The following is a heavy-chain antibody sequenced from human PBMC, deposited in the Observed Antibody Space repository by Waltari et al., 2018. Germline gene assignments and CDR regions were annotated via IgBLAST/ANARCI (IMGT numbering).Heavy chain of an antibody. V-gene: IGHV4-30-4*08. Sequence: QVQLQESGPGLVKPSQTLSLTCTVSGGSISSGDYYWSWIRQPPGKGLEWIGYIYYSGSTYYNPSLKSRVTISVDTSKNQFSLKLSSVTAADTAVYYCARVYYDILTGYSNVPGDWYFDLWGRGTLVTVSS. CDR2: IYYSGST. D-gene: IGHD3-9*01. CDR1: GGSISSGDYY. CDR3: ARVYYDILTGYSNVPGDWYFDL. J-gene: IGHJ2*01.